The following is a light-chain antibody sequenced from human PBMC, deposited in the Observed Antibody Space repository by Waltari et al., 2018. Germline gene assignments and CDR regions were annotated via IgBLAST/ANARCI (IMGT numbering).Light chain of an antibody. CDR3: QQYNSYSTWT. CDR1: QSISSW. V-gene: IGKV1-5*03. J-gene: IGKJ1*01. CDR2: KAS. Sequence: MTQSPATLSVSPGERVTITCRASQSISSWLAWYQQKPGKAPKLLIYKASSLESGVPSRFSGSGSGTEFTLTISSLQPDDFATYYCQQYNSYSTWTFGQGTKVEIK.